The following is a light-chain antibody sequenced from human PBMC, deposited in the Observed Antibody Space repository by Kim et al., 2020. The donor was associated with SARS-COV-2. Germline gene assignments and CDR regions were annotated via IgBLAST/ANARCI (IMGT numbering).Light chain of an antibody. CDR2: TAS. CDR3: QQSDSVPYT. V-gene: IGKV1-12*01. J-gene: IGKJ2*01. Sequence: DIQMTQSPSSVSVSVGDRVTITCRASQGIGRWLAWYQQRAGKAPKILIKTASSLRSGVPSRFSGSGSGTDFTLTISSLQPEDSAIYYCQQSDSVPYTFGQGTKLEI. CDR1: QGIGRW.